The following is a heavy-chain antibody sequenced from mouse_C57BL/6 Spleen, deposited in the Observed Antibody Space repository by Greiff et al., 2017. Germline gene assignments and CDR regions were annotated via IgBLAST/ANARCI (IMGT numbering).Heavy chain of an antibody. Sequence: VKVVESGPELVKPGASVKISCKASGYAFSSSWMNWVKQRPGKGLEWIGRIYPGDGDTNYNGKFKGKATLTADKSSSTAYMQLSSLTSEDSAVYFCARSGYGNFYFDYWGQGTTLTVSS. V-gene: IGHV1-82*01. CDR2: IYPGDGDT. D-gene: IGHD2-1*01. J-gene: IGHJ2*01. CDR1: GYAFSSSW. CDR3: ARSGYGNFYFDY.